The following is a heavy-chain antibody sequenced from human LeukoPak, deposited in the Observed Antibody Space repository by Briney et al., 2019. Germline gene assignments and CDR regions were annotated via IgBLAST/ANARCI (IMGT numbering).Heavy chain of an antibody. CDR1: GGYFIGYY. CDR3: ARVGGPAASDAFDI. D-gene: IGHD2-2*01. V-gene: IGHV4-34*01. CDR2: INHSGST. Sequence: PSETLSLTCAVHGGYFIGYYWSWLRQPPGKGLEWIGEINHSGSTNYNPSLKSRVTISVDTSKNQFSLKLSSVTAADTAVYYCARVGGPAASDAFDIWGQGTMVTVSS. J-gene: IGHJ3*02.